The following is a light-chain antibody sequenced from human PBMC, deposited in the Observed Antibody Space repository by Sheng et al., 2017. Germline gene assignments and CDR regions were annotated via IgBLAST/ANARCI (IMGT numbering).Light chain of an antibody. V-gene: IGKV3-11*01. CDR1: QSVGSY. CDR3: QHRSNWPLT. CDR2: XHP. Sequence: EIVLTQSPATLSLSPGERATLSCRASQSVGSYLAWYQQKPGQAPSSSSMXHPTGPLASQPGSVASGSGTDFTLTINSLEPEDFAVYYCQHRSNWPLTFGGGTKLEIK. J-gene: IGKJ4*01.